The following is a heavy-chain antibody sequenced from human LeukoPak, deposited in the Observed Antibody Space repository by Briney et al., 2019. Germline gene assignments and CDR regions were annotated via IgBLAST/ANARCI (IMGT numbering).Heavy chain of an antibody. Sequence: SETLSLTCAVYGGSFSGYYWSWIRQPPGKGLGWIGEINHSGSTNYNPSLKSRVTLSVDTSKNQFSLKLSSVNAADTAVYYCASGKDPRRFSSSSGPMDVWGKGTTVTVSS. CDR1: GGSFSGYY. CDR3: ASGKDPRRFSSSSGPMDV. CDR2: INHSGST. V-gene: IGHV4-34*01. J-gene: IGHJ6*03. D-gene: IGHD6-6*01.